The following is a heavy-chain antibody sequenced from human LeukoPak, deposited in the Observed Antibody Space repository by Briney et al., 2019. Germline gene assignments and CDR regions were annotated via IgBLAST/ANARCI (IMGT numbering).Heavy chain of an antibody. Sequence: SETLSLTCAVYGGSFSGYYWNWIRQPPGKGLEWIGEITHRGSTNYNPSLKSRVTISVDTSKNQFSLKLSSVTAADTAVYYCARGPLSSSSWYEGFNWFDPWGQGTQVTVSS. CDR2: ITHRGST. V-gene: IGHV4-34*01. D-gene: IGHD6-13*01. CDR1: GGSFSGYY. J-gene: IGHJ5*02. CDR3: ARGPLSSSSWYEGFNWFDP.